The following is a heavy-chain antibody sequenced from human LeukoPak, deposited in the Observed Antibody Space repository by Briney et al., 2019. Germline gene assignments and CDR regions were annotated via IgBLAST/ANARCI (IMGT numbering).Heavy chain of an antibody. CDR2: MYSGGST. CDR3: ARGGKATVVTM. V-gene: IGHV4-4*07. Sequence: PSETLSLTCTVSGGSINSYYWTWIRQSAGKGLEWIGRMYSGGSTNYNPSLKSRVSMSVDTSKNQFSVKLTSVTAADTAVYYCARGGKATVVTMWGQGILVTVSS. J-gene: IGHJ4*02. CDR1: GGSINSYY. D-gene: IGHD4-23*01.